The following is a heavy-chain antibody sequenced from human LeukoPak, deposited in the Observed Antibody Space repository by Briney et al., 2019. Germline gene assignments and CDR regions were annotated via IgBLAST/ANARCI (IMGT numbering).Heavy chain of an antibody. CDR3: ARGPIAAARNNWFDP. CDR1: GDSVSSNSAA. Sequence: SQTLSLTCAISGDSVSSNSAAWNWIRQSPSRGLEWLGRTYYRSKWYNDYAVSVKSRITINPDTSKNQFSLQLNSVTPEDTAAYYCARGPIAAARNNWFDPWGQGTLVTVSS. D-gene: IGHD6-13*01. J-gene: IGHJ5*02. CDR2: TYYRSKWYN. V-gene: IGHV6-1*01.